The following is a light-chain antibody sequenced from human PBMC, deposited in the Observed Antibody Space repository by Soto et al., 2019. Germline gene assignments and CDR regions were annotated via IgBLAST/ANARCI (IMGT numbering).Light chain of an antibody. CDR2: EVS. CDR3: SSYSSSTLYV. CDR1: SSDVGGYKY. V-gene: IGLV2-14*01. Sequence: QSALTQPASVSGSPGQSITIPCTGSSSDVGGYKYVSWYQQHPDKAPKLIIYEVSNRPSGVSDRFSGSKSGNTASLTISGLQAEDEADYYCSSYSSSTLYVFGTGTKLTVL. J-gene: IGLJ1*01.